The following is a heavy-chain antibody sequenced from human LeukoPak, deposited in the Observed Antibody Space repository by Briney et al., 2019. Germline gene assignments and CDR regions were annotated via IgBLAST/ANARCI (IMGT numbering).Heavy chain of an antibody. Sequence: SETLSLTCTVSGGSISSYYWSWIRRHPGKGLEWIGHIYYSGSTYYNPSLKSRVTISEDTSENQFSLKLSSVTAADTAVYYCAREMSGTNWFDPWGQGTLVTVSS. CDR2: IYYSGST. CDR3: AREMSGTNWFDP. CDR1: GGSISSYY. V-gene: IGHV4-59*06. J-gene: IGHJ5*02. D-gene: IGHD1-26*01.